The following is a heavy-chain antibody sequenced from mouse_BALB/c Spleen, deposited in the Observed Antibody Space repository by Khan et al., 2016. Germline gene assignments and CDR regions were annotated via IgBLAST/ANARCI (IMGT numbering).Heavy chain of an antibody. CDR2: IRYSGRT. Sequence: EVQLQESGPGLVKPSQSLSLTCTVTGYSITSDFAWNWIRQFPGNKLESMGYIRYSGRTNYTPSLKSRISITRDTSRNQFFLQLNSVTTEDTATYYCARWVRGAMDYWGQGTSVTVSS. V-gene: IGHV3-2*02. CDR3: ARWVRGAMDY. CDR1: GYSITSDFA. J-gene: IGHJ4*01.